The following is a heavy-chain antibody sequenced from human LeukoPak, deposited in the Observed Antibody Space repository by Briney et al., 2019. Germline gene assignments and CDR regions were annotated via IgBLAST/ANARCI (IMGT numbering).Heavy chain of an antibody. J-gene: IGHJ4*02. D-gene: IGHD3-3*01. CDR2: IYHSGST. CDR1: GYSISSGYY. CDR3: ARSYYDFWSGYYNLFDY. V-gene: IGHV4-38-2*02. Sequence: KPSETLSLTCTVSGYSISSGYYWGWIRQPPGKGLEWIGSIYHSGSTYYNPSLKSRVTISVDTSKNQFSLKLSSVTAADTAVYYCARSYYDFWSGYYNLFDYWGQGTLVTVSS.